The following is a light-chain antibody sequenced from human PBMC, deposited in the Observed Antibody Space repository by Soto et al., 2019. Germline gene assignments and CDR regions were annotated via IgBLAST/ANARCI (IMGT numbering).Light chain of an antibody. CDR2: DAS. J-gene: IGKJ4*01. CDR1: QDISNY. V-gene: IGKV1-33*01. Sequence: DIQMTQSPPSLSASVGDRVTITCQASQDISNYLNWYQQKPGKAPKLLIYDASNLETGVPSRFSGSGSGTDFTFTISSLQPEDIATYYCQQYDNPNLTVTFGGGTKVDIK. CDR3: QQYDNPNLTVT.